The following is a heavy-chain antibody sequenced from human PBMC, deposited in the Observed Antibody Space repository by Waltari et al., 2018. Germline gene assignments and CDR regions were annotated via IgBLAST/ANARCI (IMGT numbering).Heavy chain of an antibody. D-gene: IGHD3-10*01. CDR2: INHSGST. V-gene: IGHV4-34*01. Sequence: QVQLQQWGAGLLKPSETLSLTCAVYGGSFSGYYWSWIRQPPGKGLEWIGEINHSGSTNYNPSLKSRVTISLDTSKNQFSLKLSSVTAADTAVYYCARHVMVRNYYYGMDVWGQGTTVTVSS. CDR3: ARHVMVRNYYYGMDV. J-gene: IGHJ6*02. CDR1: GGSFSGYY.